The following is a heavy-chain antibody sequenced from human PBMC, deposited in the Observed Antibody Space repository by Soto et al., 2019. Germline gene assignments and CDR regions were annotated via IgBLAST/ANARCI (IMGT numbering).Heavy chain of an antibody. V-gene: IGHV3-33*01. D-gene: IGHD3-10*01. Sequence: QVQLVESGGGVVQPGRSLRLSCAASGFTFSSYGMHWVRQAPGKGLEWVAVIWYDGSNKYYADSVKGRFTISRDNSKNTLYLQMNSLRAEDTAVYYGARMGGGAGSGSYRRRPEPFDYWGQGTLVTVSS. J-gene: IGHJ4*02. CDR3: ARMGGGAGSGSYRRRPEPFDY. CDR1: GFTFSSYG. CDR2: IWYDGSNK.